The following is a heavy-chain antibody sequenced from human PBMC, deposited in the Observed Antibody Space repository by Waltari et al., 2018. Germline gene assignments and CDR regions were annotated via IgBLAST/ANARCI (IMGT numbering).Heavy chain of an antibody. D-gene: IGHD6-19*01. V-gene: IGHV4-34*01. CDR1: GGSFSGYY. Sequence: QVQLQQWGAGLLKPSETLSLTCAVYGGSFSGYYWSWIRQPPGKGLEWIGEINHSGSTNYNPSLKSRVTISVDTSKNQFSLKLSSVTAADTAVYYCARGRIRRTYSSGWYGLDGLVSFPYDYWGQGTLVTVSS. J-gene: IGHJ4*02. CDR2: INHSGST. CDR3: ARGRIRRTYSSGWYGLDGLVSFPYDY.